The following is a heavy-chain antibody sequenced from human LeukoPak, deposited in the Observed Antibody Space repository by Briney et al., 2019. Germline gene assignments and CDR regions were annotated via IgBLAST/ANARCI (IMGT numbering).Heavy chain of an antibody. CDR2: ISDSGGST. V-gene: IGHV3-23*01. CDR3: AKDYRDSSGAYYYMDV. CDR1: GFTFSRYA. D-gene: IGHD3-22*01. J-gene: IGHJ6*03. Sequence: PGESLRLSCAASGFTFSRYAMSWVRQAPGKGLEWVSAISDSGGSTNYADSVKGRFTISRDNSKNTLYLQMNSLRAEDTAIYYCAKDYRDSSGAYYYMDVWGKGTTVSFSS.